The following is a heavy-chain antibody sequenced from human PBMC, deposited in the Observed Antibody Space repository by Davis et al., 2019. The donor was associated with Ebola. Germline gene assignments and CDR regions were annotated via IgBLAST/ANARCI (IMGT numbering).Heavy chain of an antibody. D-gene: IGHD6-25*01. CDR3: AREQRDDYWFGP. V-gene: IGHV1-46*01. CDR1: GYTVTDYH. Sequence: ASVKVSCKASGYTVTDYHMHWVRQAPGQGLEWMGIIKDSGGSDYAPKFKGRVTVTRDTSTSTVYMEVSDLRSEDTAVYYCAREQRDDYWFGPWGQGTLVTVYS. CDR2: IKDSGGS. J-gene: IGHJ5*02.